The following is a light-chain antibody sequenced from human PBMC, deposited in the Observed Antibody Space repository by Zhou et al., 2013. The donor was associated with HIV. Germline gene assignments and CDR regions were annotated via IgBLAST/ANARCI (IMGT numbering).Light chain of an antibody. CDR3: QQYGDSPPWT. J-gene: IGKJ1*01. Sequence: EIVLTQSPATLSLSPGERATLSCRASQSVSNYLAWYQQKPGQAPRLLIYGASSRATGIPDRFSGSGSGTDFTLTISRLEPEDFAVYYCQQYGDSPPWTFGQGTKVEI. CDR1: QSVSNY. V-gene: IGKV3-20*01. CDR2: GAS.